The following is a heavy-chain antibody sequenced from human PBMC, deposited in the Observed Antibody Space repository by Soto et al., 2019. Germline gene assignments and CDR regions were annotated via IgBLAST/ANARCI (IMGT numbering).Heavy chain of an antibody. Sequence: ASVKVSCKASGYTFTSYDINWVRQATGQGLEWMGWMNPNSGNTGYARKFQGRVTMTRSTSISTAYMELSSLRSEDTAVYYCAKDVLLWTFDIWGQGTMVTVSS. D-gene: IGHD2-21*01. CDR2: MNPNSGNT. J-gene: IGHJ3*02. CDR1: GYTFTSYD. V-gene: IGHV1-8*01. CDR3: AKDVLLWTFDI.